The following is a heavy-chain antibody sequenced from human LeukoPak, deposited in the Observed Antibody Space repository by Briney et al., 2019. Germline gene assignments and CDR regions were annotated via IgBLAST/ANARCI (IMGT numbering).Heavy chain of an antibody. CDR1: GGSISSYY. D-gene: IGHD5-12*01. CDR2: IYTSGST. V-gene: IGHV4-4*07. J-gene: IGHJ4*02. CDR3: ASGWRSGCDLLY. Sequence: SETLSLTCTVSGGSISSYYWSWIRQPAGKGLEWIGRIYTSGSTNYNPSLKSRVTMSVDTSKNQFSLKLSSVTAADTAVYYCASGWRSGCDLLYWGQGTLVTVSS.